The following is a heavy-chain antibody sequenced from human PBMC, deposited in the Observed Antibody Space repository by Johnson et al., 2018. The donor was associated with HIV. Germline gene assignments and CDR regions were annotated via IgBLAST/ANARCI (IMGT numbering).Heavy chain of an antibody. J-gene: IGHJ3*02. CDR2: ISFDGSNE. Sequence: QMQLVESGGGVVHPGTSVRLSCAASGLNFSDYSMHWVRQAPGKGLEWVAVISFDGSNEYYADSVKGRFTISRDNAKNSLYLQMNSLRAEDTAVYYCANKPEQWLVADDAFDIWGQGTMVTVSS. CDR1: GLNFSDYS. D-gene: IGHD6-19*01. CDR3: ANKPEQWLVADDAFDI. V-gene: IGHV3-30*18.